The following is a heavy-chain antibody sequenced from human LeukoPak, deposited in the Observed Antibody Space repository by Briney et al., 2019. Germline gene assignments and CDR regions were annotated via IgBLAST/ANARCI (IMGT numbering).Heavy chain of an antibody. CDR1: GFTFSDYS. V-gene: IGHV3-7*01. CDR3: AKVGRWELQRVFEN. D-gene: IGHD1-26*01. J-gene: IGHJ4*02. CDR2: VGRDGSEK. Sequence: GGSLRLSCAASGFTFSDYSMTWVRQVPGKGLEWVANVGRDGSEKNYVDSVEGRFTISRDNAKKSLDLEMNSLRVEDTALYYCAKVGRWELQRVFENWGQGTLVTVSS.